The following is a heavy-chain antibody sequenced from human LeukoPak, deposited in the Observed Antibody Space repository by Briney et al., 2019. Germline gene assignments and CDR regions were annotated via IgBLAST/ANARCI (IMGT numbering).Heavy chain of an antibody. V-gene: IGHV1-2*02. J-gene: IGHJ4*02. Sequence: GASVKVSCKSSGYTFTGYYMDWVRQAPGQGLEWMGWINPDTGGTSYAQRFQGRVTMTRDTSISTAYMELSRLTSDDTAVYYCARGGEVCSRTSCYRGHVYWGQGTLVTVSS. CDR2: INPDTGGT. CDR1: GYTFTGYY. CDR3: ARGGEVCSRTSCYRGHVY. D-gene: IGHD2-2*01.